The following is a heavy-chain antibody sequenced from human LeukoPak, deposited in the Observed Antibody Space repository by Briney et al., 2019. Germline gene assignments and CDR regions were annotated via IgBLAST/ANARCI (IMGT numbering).Heavy chain of an antibody. J-gene: IGHJ4*02. CDR3: AKDVGYSSGYYTPDY. V-gene: IGHV3-23*01. Sequence: PGGSLRLSCAASGFTFSNAWMSWVRQAPGKGLEWVSAISGSGGSTYYADSVKGRFTISRDNSKNTLYLQMNSLRAEDTAVYYCAKDVGYSSGYYTPDYWGQGTLVTVSS. CDR2: ISGSGGST. CDR1: GFTFSNAW. D-gene: IGHD3-22*01.